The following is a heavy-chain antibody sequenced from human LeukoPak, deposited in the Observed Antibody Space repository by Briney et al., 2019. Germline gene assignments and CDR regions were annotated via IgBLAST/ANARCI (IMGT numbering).Heavy chain of an antibody. V-gene: IGHV3-72*01. Sequence: GGSLRLSCAASGFTFSAHYMDWVRQAPGKGLEWVGRIREKVNSYTTVYAASVKGRFTISRDDSTNSVFLQMNSLKTEDTAVYYCAKAFCSEKQCTLDSWGQGALVSVSS. D-gene: IGHD3-3*01. CDR1: GFTFSAHY. CDR3: AKAFCSEKQCTLDS. CDR2: IREKVNSYTT. J-gene: IGHJ4*02.